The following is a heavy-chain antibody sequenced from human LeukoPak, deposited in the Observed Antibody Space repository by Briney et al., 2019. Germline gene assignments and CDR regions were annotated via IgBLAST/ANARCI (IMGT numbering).Heavy chain of an antibody. CDR1: GFTFSSYE. CDR3: AKVRNLVVVPTTFDY. D-gene: IGHD2-15*01. Sequence: GGSLRLSCAASGFTFSSYEMNWVRQAPGKGLEWVSYISSSGSTIYYADSVKGRFTISRDNAKNSLYLQMNSLRAEDTAVYYCAKVRNLVVVPTTFDYWGQGTLVTVSS. J-gene: IGHJ4*02. V-gene: IGHV3-48*03. CDR2: ISSSGSTI.